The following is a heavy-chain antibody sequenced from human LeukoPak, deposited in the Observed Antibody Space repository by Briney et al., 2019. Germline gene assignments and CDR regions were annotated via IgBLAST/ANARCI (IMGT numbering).Heavy chain of an antibody. CDR3: AKVAGIQWLVPYDAFDI. CDR1: GFTFSSYA. J-gene: IGHJ3*02. D-gene: IGHD6-19*01. CDR2: ISGSGGST. Sequence: HAGGSLRLSCAASGFTFSSYAMSWVRQAPGEGLEWVSAISGSGGSTYYADSVKGRFTISRDNSKNTLYLQMNSLRAEDTAVYYCAKVAGIQWLVPYDAFDIWGQGTMVTVSS. V-gene: IGHV3-23*01.